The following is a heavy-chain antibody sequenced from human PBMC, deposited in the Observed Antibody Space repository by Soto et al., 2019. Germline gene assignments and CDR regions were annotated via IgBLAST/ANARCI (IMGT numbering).Heavy chain of an antibody. CDR3: ASSDDYGDYVTDY. Sequence: VELVESGGGVVQPGGSLRLSCAASGFTFNTHGMHWVRQAPGKGLEWVAVIWYDGSQRYYADFVRGRFTSSRDNSQNTLFLQRTSLRAEDAAGYYCASSDDYGDYVTDYWGQGALVTVSS. CDR2: IWYDGSQR. D-gene: IGHD4-17*01. J-gene: IGHJ4*02. CDR1: GFTFNTHG. V-gene: IGHV3-33*01.